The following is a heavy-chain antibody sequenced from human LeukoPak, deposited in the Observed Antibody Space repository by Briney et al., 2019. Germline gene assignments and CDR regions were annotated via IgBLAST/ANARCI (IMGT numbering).Heavy chain of an antibody. V-gene: IGHV3-21*01. CDR1: GFTFSSYS. CDR3: ARDPSVAGFDY. J-gene: IGHJ4*02. CDR2: ISSGSSYI. D-gene: IGHD6-19*01. Sequence: PEGSLRLSCAASGFTFSSYSMNWVRQAPGKGLEWVSSISSGSSYIYYADSVKGRFTISRDNAKNSLYLQMNSLRAEDTAVYYCARDPSVAGFDYWGQGTLVTVSS.